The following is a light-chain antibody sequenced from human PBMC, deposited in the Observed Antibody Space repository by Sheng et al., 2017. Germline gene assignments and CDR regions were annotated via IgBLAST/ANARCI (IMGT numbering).Light chain of an antibody. J-gene: IGKJ1*01. CDR1: QDIESH. V-gene: IGKV1-6*02. CDR2: ATS. Sequence: IQMTQSPSTLSASVGDRVTITCRASQDIESHLGWYQQKPGSAPKLLIYATSSLDRGVPSRFSGTGSGTDFALTVSGLQPDDFATYYCLQHHNYPWTFGQGTKVEIK. CDR3: LQHHNYPWT.